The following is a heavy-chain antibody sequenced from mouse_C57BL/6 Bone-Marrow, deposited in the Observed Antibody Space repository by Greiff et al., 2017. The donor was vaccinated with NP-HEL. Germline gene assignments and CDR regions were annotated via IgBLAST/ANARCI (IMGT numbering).Heavy chain of an antibody. V-gene: IGHV1-15*01. J-gene: IGHJ2*01. D-gene: IGHD2-12*01. Sequence: VQLQQSGAELVRPGASVTLSCKASGYTFTDYEMHWVKQTPVHGLEWIGAIDPETGGTAYNQKFKGKAILTADKSSSTAYMELRSMTSEDSAVDYCTSTYYTHDYWGQGTTLTVSS. CDR3: TSTYYTHDY. CDR1: GYTFTDYE. CDR2: IDPETGGT.